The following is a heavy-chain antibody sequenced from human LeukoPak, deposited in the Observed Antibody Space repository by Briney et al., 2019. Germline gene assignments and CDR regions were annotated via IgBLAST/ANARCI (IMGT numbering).Heavy chain of an antibody. V-gene: IGHV3-23*01. CDR2: ISGGGGGT. D-gene: IGHD5-12*01. J-gene: IGHJ4*02. CDR1: GFTFSSYV. CDR3: ARDARWWLRLVSSYFDY. Sequence: GGSLRLSCAASGFTFSSYVMSWVRQAPGKGLEWVSSISGGGGGTYYADSVKGRFTISRDNSKNTLYLQMNSLRAEDTAVYYCARDARWWLRLVSSYFDYWGQGTLVTVSS.